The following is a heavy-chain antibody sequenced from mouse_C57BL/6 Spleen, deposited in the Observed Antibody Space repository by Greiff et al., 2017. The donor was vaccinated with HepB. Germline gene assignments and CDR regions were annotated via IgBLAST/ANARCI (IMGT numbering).Heavy chain of an antibody. J-gene: IGHJ1*03. V-gene: IGHV1-64*01. CDR2: IHPNSGST. CDR3: ARLDPHWYFDV. CDR1: GYTFTSYW. Sequence: QVQLQQPGAELVKPGASVKLSCKASGYTFTSYWMHWVKQRPGQGLEWIGMIHPNSGSTNYNEKFKSKATLTVDKSSSTAYMQLSSLTSEDSAVYYCARLDPHWYFDVWGTGTTVTVSS.